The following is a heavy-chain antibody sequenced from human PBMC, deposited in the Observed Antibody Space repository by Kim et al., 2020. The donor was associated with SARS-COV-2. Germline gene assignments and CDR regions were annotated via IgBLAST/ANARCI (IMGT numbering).Heavy chain of an antibody. CDR1: GFTFSSYA. CDR2: ISYDGSNK. Sequence: GGSLRLSCAASGFTFSSYAMHWVRQAPGKGLEWVAVISYDGSNKYYADSVKGRFTISRDNSKNTLYLQMNSLRAEDTAVYYCARDLWWERPQGGAFDIWGQGTMVTVSS. D-gene: IGHD1-26*01. CDR3: ARDLWWERPQGGAFDI. V-gene: IGHV3-30-3*01. J-gene: IGHJ3*02.